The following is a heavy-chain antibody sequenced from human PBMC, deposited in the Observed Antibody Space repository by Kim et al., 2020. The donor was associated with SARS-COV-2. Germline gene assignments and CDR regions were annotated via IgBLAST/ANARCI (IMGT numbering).Heavy chain of an antibody. J-gene: IGHJ4*02. CDR1: GFTFRNYG. Sequence: GGSLRLSCAASGFTFRNYGMHWVRQAPGKGLEWVAFIYYDAVNELYADSVKGRFTISRDNSKNTLYLQMNSLRAEDTAVYYCATDGSDYKFDYWGQGTLVTVSS. CDR3: ATDGSDYKFDY. V-gene: IGHV3-30*02. D-gene: IGHD4-17*01. CDR2: IYYDAVNE.